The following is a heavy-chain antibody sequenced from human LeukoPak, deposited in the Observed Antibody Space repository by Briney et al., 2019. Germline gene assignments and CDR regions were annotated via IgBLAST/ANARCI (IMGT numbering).Heavy chain of an antibody. CDR3: ARQKKQTTAIDY. V-gene: IGHV1-18*01. J-gene: IGHJ4*02. Sequence: ASVKVSCKASGYTFTTYGFSWVRQAPGQGLEWRGWISSYNGGADYAQKLQGRVTMTTDTSTSTTYMELRSLRSDDTAVYYCARQKKQTTAIDYWGQGTLVTVSS. CDR1: GYTFTTYG. CDR2: ISSYNGGA. D-gene: IGHD4-17*01.